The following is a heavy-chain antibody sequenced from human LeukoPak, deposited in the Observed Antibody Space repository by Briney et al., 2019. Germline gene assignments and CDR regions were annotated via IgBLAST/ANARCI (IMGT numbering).Heavy chain of an antibody. CDR1: GFTFSSYA. CDR2: ISYDGSNK. D-gene: IGHD3-16*01. J-gene: IGHJ4*02. CDR3: AKDKFGGGIKTGTFDY. Sequence: GGSLRLSCAASGFTFSSYAMHWVRQAPGKGLEWVAVISYDGSNKYYADSVKGRFTISRDNSKNTLYLQMNSLRAEDTAMYYCAKDKFGGGIKTGTFDYWGQGTLVTVSS. V-gene: IGHV3-30*04.